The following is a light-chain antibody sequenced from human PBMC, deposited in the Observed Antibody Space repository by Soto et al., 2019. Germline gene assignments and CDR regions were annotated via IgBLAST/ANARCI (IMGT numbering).Light chain of an antibody. CDR3: AAWDGSLNAIL. Sequence: QSVLSQPPSASGTPGQRVTISCSGRSSNIGSNVVNWYQQFPGTAPKLLIYSDYQRPSGVPDRFSGSRSGTSASLAISGLQSEDEADYYCAAWDGSLNAILSGGGTKLTVL. CDR1: SSNIGSNV. CDR2: SDY. V-gene: IGLV1-44*01. J-gene: IGLJ2*01.